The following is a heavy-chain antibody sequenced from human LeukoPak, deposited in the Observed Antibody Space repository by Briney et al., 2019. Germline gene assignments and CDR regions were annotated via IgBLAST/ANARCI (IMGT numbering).Heavy chain of an antibody. CDR3: ARARVIPASFDD. J-gene: IGHJ4*02. CDR1: GGSITFGSYY. V-gene: IGHV4-61*02. CDR2: IYTSGRT. Sequence: SQTLSLTCTVSGGSITFGSYYWPWIWQPAGKGLEWIGRIYTSGRTFYNPSLKSRVTISMDTSMNQFSLRLNSVTAADTAVYYCARARVIPASFDDWGQGALVTVSS. D-gene: IGHD3-16*02.